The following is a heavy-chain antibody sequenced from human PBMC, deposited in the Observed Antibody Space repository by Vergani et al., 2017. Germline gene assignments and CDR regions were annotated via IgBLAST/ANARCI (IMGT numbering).Heavy chain of an antibody. D-gene: IGHD6-13*01. CDR3: ARELAAVYYYYGMDV. CDR1: GDTFSDYY. CDR2: INPNTGGT. Sequence: QVQLVQSGAEVKKSGASVKVSCKASGDTFSDYYIHWVRQAPGQGLEWMAWINPNTGGTNYAQKFQGRVTMTRDTSISTAYMELSRLTSDDTAVYYCARELAAVYYYYGMDVWGQGTTVTVSS. J-gene: IGHJ6*02. V-gene: IGHV1-2*02.